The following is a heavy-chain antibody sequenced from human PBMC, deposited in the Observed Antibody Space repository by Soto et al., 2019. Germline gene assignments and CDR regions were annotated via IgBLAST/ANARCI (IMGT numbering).Heavy chain of an antibody. V-gene: IGHV3-30*04. Sequence: QVQLVESGGGVVQPGRSLRLSCAASGFTFSSYAVQWVRQAPGKGLEWVAIISYDGRDEDYADSVKGRFTISRDNSRSTLYLQMNSLRPEDTDVYYCAKGRGYSGYFNGETDSWGQGILVTVSS. CDR1: GFTFSSYA. J-gene: IGHJ4*02. CDR2: ISYDGRDE. D-gene: IGHD5-12*01. CDR3: AKGRGYSGYFNGETDS.